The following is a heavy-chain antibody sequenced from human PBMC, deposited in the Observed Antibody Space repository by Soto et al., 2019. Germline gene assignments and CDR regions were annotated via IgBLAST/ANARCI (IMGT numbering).Heavy chain of an antibody. CDR1: GYTFTSYA. CDR3: ARDTGDGTFDF. J-gene: IGHJ4*02. CDR2: INAGYGNT. D-gene: IGHD7-27*01. Sequence: ASVKVSCKASGYTFTSYAMHWVRQAPGQRLEWMGWINAGYGNTKSSQKFQDRVTISRDTSASTAYMELTSLRSEDTAVYYCARDTGDGTFDFWGQGTLVTVSS. V-gene: IGHV1-3*01.